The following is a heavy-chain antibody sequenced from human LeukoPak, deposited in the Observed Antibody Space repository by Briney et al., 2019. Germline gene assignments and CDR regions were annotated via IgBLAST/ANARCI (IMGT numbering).Heavy chain of an antibody. CDR2: IYYSGST. CDR3: ARSGIAVAGTRVAY. J-gene: IGHJ4*02. Sequence: SETLSLTCTVSGGSISSSSYYWGWIRQPPGKGLEWIGSIYYSGSTYYNPSLKSRVTISVDTSKNQFSLKLSSVTAADTAVYYCARSGIAVAGTRVAYWGQGTLVTVSS. D-gene: IGHD6-19*01. V-gene: IGHV4-39*01. CDR1: GGSISSSSYY.